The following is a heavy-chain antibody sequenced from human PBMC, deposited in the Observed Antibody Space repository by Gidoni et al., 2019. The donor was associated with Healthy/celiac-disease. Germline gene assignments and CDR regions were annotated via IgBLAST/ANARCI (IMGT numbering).Heavy chain of an antibody. CDR2: IYYSGST. J-gene: IGHJ5*02. CDR3: AREIGDGSGSYYNVWFDP. V-gene: IGHV4-31*03. CDR1: GCSFSSGGYY. D-gene: IGHD3-10*01. Sequence: QVQLQASGPGLVKPSQTLSLTCTVSGCSFSSGGYYWSWIRQHPGKGLEWIGYIYYSGSTYYNPSLKSRVTISVDTSKNQFSLKLSSVTAADTAVYYCAREIGDGSGSYYNVWFDPWGQGTLVTVSS.